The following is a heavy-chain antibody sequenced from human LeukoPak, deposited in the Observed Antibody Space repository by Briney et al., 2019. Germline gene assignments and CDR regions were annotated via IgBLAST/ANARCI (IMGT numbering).Heavy chain of an antibody. CDR2: TSGSGGYT. V-gene: IGHV3-23*01. Sequence: PGGSLRLSCAASGFTFSIYAMSWVRQAPGRGLEWVSATSGSGGYTYYADSVKGRSTISRDNSKNTLYLQMNSLRAEDTAVYYCAKRSAESSGWFTDWGQGTLVTVSS. J-gene: IGHJ4*02. CDR1: GFTFSIYA. CDR3: AKRSAESSGWFTD. D-gene: IGHD6-19*01.